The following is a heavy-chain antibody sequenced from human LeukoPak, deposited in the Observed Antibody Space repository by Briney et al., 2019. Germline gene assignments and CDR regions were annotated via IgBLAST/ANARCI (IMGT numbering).Heavy chain of an antibody. Sequence: GGSLRLSCAASGFTFSSYSMNWVRQAPGKGLEWVSAISSSSNYIYYADSLKGRFTISRDNAKNSLYLQMNSPRAEDTAVYYCARGVYYFDFWGQGTLVTVSS. J-gene: IGHJ4*02. CDR1: GFTFSSYS. V-gene: IGHV3-21*01. CDR2: ISSSSNYI. D-gene: IGHD2-8*01. CDR3: ARGVYYFDF.